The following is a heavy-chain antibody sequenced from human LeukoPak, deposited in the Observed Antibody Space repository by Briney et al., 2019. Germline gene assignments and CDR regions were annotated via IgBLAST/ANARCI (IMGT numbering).Heavy chain of an antibody. D-gene: IGHD6-19*01. V-gene: IGHV4-30-2*01. Sequence: PSETLSLTCTVSGGSISSGGYSWSWIRQPPGKGLEWVGYISQSGSTYYNPFLKSRATISVDTSKNQFSLKLSSVTAADTAVYYCARDAIAVAPDPIFQHWGQGTLVTVSS. CDR1: GGSISSGGYS. CDR3: ARDAIAVAPDPIFQH. J-gene: IGHJ1*01. CDR2: ISQSGST.